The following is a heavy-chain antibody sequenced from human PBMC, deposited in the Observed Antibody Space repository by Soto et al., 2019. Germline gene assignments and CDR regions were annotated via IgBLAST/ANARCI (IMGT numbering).Heavy chain of an antibody. CDR3: ARGCWGDRDAFDI. D-gene: IGHD3-16*01. Sequence: GGSLRLSCAASGFTFSSYWMSWVRQAPGKGLEWVANIKQDGSEKYYVDSVKGRFTISRDNAKNSLYLQMNSLRAEDTAVYYCARGCWGDRDAFDIWGQGTMVTVSS. CDR2: IKQDGSEK. V-gene: IGHV3-7*03. J-gene: IGHJ3*02. CDR1: GFTFSSYW.